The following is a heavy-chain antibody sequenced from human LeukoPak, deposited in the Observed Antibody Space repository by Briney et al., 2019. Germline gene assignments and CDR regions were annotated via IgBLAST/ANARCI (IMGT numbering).Heavy chain of an antibody. CDR3: ARESTVTTSDCFDP. D-gene: IGHD4-17*01. CDR2: INPNSGGT. J-gene: IGHJ5*02. V-gene: IGHV1-2*02. Sequence: ASVKVSCKASGFTFTGYYMHWVRQAPGQGLEWMGWINPNSGGTNYAQKFQGRVTMTRDTSISTAYMELSRLRSDDTAVYYCARESTVTTSDCFDPWGQGTLVTVSS. CDR1: GFTFTGYY.